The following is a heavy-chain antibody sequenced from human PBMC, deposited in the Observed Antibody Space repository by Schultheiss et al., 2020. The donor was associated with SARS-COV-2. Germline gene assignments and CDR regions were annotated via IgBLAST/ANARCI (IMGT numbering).Heavy chain of an antibody. CDR2: IYTSGST. Sequence: SETLSLTCTVSGGSISSGGYYWAWIRQPAGKGLEWIGRIYTSGSTNYNPSLKSRVTISVDTSKNQFSLRLSSVTAADTAVYYCARAGTSNWYPFDYWGQGTLVTVSS. CDR3: ARAGTSNWYPFDY. CDR1: GGSISSGGYY. D-gene: IGHD6-13*01. V-gene: IGHV4-61*02. J-gene: IGHJ4*02.